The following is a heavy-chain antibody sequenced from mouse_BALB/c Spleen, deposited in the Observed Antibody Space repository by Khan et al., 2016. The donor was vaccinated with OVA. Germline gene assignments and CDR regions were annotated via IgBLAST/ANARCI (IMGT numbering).Heavy chain of an antibody. CDR1: GYTFTTYW. CDR3: TRRGLYGSIAY. J-gene: IGHJ3*01. D-gene: IGHD1-1*02. Sequence: QVQLKESGAELATPGASVKMSCKASGYTFTTYWMHWIKQRPGQGLEWLGYIIPSTSYTEYNQKFKDKATLTADKSSSKPYMPLSSLTSADSANFCCTRRGLYGSIAYRGQATLVTVST. V-gene: IGHV1-4*01. CDR2: IIPSTSYT.